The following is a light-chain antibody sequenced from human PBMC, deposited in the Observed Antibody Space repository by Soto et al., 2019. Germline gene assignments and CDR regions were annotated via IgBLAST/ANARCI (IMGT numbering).Light chain of an antibody. CDR2: GAS. CDR1: ESISRDY. V-gene: IGKV3-20*01. J-gene: IGKJ2*01. CDR3: QQYGGVPYT. Sequence: EIVLTQSPGTLSLSPGQRATLSWRSSESISRDYLAWYQQRLGQAPRLLIYGASSGATGIPDRFSGSGSGTDFTLTISRLEPEDFAIYYCQQYGGVPYTFGQGTKVDIK.